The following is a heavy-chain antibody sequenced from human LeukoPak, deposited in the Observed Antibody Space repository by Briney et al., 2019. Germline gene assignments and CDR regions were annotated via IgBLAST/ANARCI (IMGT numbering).Heavy chain of an antibody. CDR3: ARIQSRIIAARPGNPAFDY. J-gene: IGHJ4*02. CDR2: ISTYNDNT. V-gene: IGHV1-18*01. Sequence: ASVKVSCKSSGYTFTSYDIIWVRQAPGQGLEWMGWISTYNDNTHYAQKLQGRVTVTTDTSTSTVYMELKSLRSDDTAVYYCARIQSRIIAARPGNPAFDYWGRGTLVTVSS. D-gene: IGHD6-6*01. CDR1: GYTFTSYD.